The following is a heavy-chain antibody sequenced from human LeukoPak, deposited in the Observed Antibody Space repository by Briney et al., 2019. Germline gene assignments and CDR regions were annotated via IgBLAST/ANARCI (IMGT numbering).Heavy chain of an antibody. D-gene: IGHD2-2*02. J-gene: IGHJ4*02. CDR3: ARRPALIVPAAIPYFDY. CDR2: INHSGST. V-gene: IGHV4-34*01. CDR1: GGSFSGYY. Sequence: SETLSLTCAVCGGSFSGYYWSWIRQPPGKGLEWIGEINHSGSTNYNPSLKSRVTISVDTSKNQFSLKLSSVTAADTAVYYCARRPALIVPAAIPYFDYWGQGTLVTVSS.